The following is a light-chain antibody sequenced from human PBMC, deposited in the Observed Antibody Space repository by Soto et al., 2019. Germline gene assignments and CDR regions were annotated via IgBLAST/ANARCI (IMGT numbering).Light chain of an antibody. CDR2: QDS. CDR3: QAWDSSPGV. Sequence: SYELPQPPSVSVSPGQTASITCSGVKLGDKYACWYQQKPGQSPVLVIYQDSKRPSGIPERFSGSNSGNTATLTISGTQAMDEADDYCQAWDSSPGVFGTGTKLTVL. V-gene: IGLV3-1*01. J-gene: IGLJ1*01. CDR1: KLGDKY.